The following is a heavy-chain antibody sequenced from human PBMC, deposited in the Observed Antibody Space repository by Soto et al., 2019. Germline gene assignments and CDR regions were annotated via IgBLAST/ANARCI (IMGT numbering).Heavy chain of an antibody. V-gene: IGHV4-39*01. CDR1: GGSVSSGDYY. Sequence: SETLSLTCTVSGGSVSSGDYYWSWIRQPPGKGLEWIGSIYYSGSTYYNPSLKSRVTISVDTSKNQFSLKLSSVTAADTAVYYCARRLYDDSSGFEGGGMDVWGQGTTVTVSS. J-gene: IGHJ6*02. D-gene: IGHD3-22*01. CDR3: ARRLYDDSSGFEGGGMDV. CDR2: IYYSGST.